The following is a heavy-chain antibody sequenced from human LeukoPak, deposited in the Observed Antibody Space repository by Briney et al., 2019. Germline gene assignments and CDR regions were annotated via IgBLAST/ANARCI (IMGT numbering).Heavy chain of an antibody. CDR2: INPNSGGT. J-gene: IGHJ5*02. D-gene: IGHD6-13*01. CDR1: GYTFTGYY. Sequence: ASVKVSCKASGYTFTGYYMHWVRQGPGQGLEWMGWINPNSGGTNYAEKFQGRVTMTRDTSISTAYMELSRLRSDDTAVYYCARDPPRQQLVQSNNWLDPWGQGTLVTVSS. V-gene: IGHV1-2*02. CDR3: ARDPPRQQLVQSNNWLDP.